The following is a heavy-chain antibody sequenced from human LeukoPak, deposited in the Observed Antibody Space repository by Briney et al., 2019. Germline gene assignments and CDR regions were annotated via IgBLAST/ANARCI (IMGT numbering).Heavy chain of an antibody. D-gene: IGHD3-22*01. V-gene: IGHV3-66*01. CDR3: ARGVDYYDSSGYYY. Sequence: GGSLRLSCAASGFTVSSNYMSWVRQAPGKGLEWASVIYSGGSTYYADSVKGRFTISRDNSKNTLYLQMNSLRAEDTAVYYCARGVDYYDSSGYYYWGQGTLVTVSS. J-gene: IGHJ4*02. CDR1: GFTVSSNY. CDR2: IYSGGST.